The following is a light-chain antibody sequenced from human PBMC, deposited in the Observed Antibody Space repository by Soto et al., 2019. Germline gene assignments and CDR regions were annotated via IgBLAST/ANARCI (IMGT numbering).Light chain of an antibody. CDR1: QSISSY. V-gene: IGKV1-39*01. CDR2: AAS. CDR3: QQRYSTLFT. Sequence: DIQMTQSPSSLSASVGDRVTITCRASQSISSYLNWYQQKPGKAPKLLIYAASSLQSGVPSRFSGSGSGTDFTLTISSLQTEDFATYYCQQRYSTLFTFGTGNKVDIK. J-gene: IGKJ3*01.